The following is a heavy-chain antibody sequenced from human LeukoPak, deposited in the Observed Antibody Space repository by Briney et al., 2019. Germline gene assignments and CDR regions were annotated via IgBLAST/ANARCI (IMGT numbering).Heavy chain of an antibody. CDR1: GGSMSNYY. CDR2: IYSSGSI. J-gene: IGHJ4*02. CDR3: ARDLAGDLGY. D-gene: IGHD6-19*01. V-gene: IGHV4-4*07. Sequence: SETLSLTCTVSGGSMSNYYWSWIRQPAGKGLEWIGRIYSSGSINYNPSLKSRVTMSVDTSKNQFSLKVSSVTAADTAVDYCARDLAGDLGYWGQGTLVTVSS.